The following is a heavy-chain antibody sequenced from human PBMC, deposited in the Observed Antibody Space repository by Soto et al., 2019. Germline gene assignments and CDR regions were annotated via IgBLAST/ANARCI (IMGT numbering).Heavy chain of an antibody. CDR3: AKHWGEIVVPGPRFDS. D-gene: IGHD2-15*01. J-gene: IGHJ4*02. CDR2: ISGSATNT. V-gene: IGHV3-23*01. CDR1: GFTLRNFA. Sequence: EVQLLESGGGLVQPGGSLRLSCAASGFTLRNFAMSWVRQSPGKGLEWVSGISGSATNTYYGDSVKGRFTISRDNSKNTLYLQMNSLRAEDTAVYYCAKHWGEIVVPGPRFDSWGQGTLVTVSS.